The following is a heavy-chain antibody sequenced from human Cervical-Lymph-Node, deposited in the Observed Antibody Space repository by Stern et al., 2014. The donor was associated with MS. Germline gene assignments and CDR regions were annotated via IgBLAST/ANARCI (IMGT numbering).Heavy chain of an antibody. Sequence: QLVQSGAEVKKPGASVKVSCKASGYSFTGYFLHWVRQAPGQGLDWMGLINPNSGDTNYAQKFHGRVTMTRDSSSSTAYMELSSLRSDDTAVYYCARDGRSSYGSGSYYSSGYWGQGTLVTVSS. CDR3: ARDGRSSYGSGSYYSSGY. CDR2: INPNSGDT. V-gene: IGHV1-2*02. D-gene: IGHD3-10*01. J-gene: IGHJ4*02. CDR1: GYSFTGYF.